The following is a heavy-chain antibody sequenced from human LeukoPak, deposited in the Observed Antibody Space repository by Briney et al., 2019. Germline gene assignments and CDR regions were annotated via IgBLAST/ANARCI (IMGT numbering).Heavy chain of an antibody. V-gene: IGHV3-21*01. J-gene: IGHJ4*02. Sequence: PGGSLRLSCAASGFTFSSYSMNWVRQAPGKGLEWVSSISSSSSYIYYADSVKGRFTISRDNAKNSLYLQMNSLRAEDTAVYYCARARYYGSGSYYPRAKYYFDYWGQGTLVTVSS. CDR3: ARARYYGSGSYYPRAKYYFDY. CDR2: ISSSSSYI. D-gene: IGHD3-10*01. CDR1: GFTFSSYS.